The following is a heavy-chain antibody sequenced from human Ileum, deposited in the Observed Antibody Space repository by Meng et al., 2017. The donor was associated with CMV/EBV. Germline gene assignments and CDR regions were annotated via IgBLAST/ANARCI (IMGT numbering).Heavy chain of an antibody. CDR3: SRHYGKYKGIG. CDR2: IKSKTDGGTT. D-gene: IGHD3-10*01. V-gene: IGHV3-15*01. CDR1: GFTFSNAW. Sequence: GGSLRLSCAASGFTFSNAWMSWVRQAPGKGLEWVGRIKSKTDGGTTDYVAPVKGRFSISRDDSKNTLYLQMNSLQTEDTAVYYCSRHYGKYKGIGWGQGTLVTVSS. J-gene: IGHJ4*02.